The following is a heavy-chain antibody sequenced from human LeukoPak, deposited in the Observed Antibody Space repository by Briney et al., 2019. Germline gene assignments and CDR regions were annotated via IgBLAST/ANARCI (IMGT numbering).Heavy chain of an antibody. V-gene: IGHV4-38-2*02. CDR2: IYYSGST. J-gene: IGHJ6*03. CDR3: ARERYYDILTGYYYYYYMDV. CDR1: GSSITSLHS. Sequence: SEILSLTCIVSGSSITSLHSWGWIRQPPGKGLEWIGSIYYSGSTYYNPSLKSRVTISVDTSKNQFSLKLSSVTAADTAVYYCARERYYDILTGYYYYYYMDVWGKGTTVTVSS. D-gene: IGHD3-9*01.